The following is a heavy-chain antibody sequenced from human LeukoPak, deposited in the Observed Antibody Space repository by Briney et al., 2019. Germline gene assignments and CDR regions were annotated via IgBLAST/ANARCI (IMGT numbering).Heavy chain of an antibody. CDR3: AGVVGLLGRNWFDP. CDR1: GFTFSSYS. J-gene: IGHJ5*02. V-gene: IGHV3-21*01. CDR2: ISSSSSYI. D-gene: IGHD2-15*01. Sequence: GGSLRLSCAASGFTFSSYSMNWVREAPGKGLAWVSSISSSSSYIYYADSVKGRFTISRDNAKNSLYLQMNSLRAEDTAVYYCAGVVGLLGRNWFDPWGQGTLVTVSS.